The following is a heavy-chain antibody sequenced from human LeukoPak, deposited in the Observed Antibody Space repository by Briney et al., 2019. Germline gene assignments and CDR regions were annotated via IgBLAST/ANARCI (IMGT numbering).Heavy chain of an antibody. CDR2: INHSGST. CDR1: GGSFSGYY. CDR3: ARAPYGDYGYYYYGMDV. V-gene: IGHV4-34*01. J-gene: IGHJ6*02. D-gene: IGHD4-17*01. Sequence: SETLSLTCAVYGGSFSGYYWSWIRQPPGKGLEWIGEINHSGSTNYNPSLKSRVTISVDTSKNQFSLKLSSVTAADTAVYYCARAPYGDYGYYYYGMDVWGQGTTVTVSS.